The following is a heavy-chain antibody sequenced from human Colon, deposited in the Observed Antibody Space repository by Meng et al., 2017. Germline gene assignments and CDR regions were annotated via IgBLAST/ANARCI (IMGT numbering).Heavy chain of an antibody. CDR3: ARVNGDFDEAWFDP. CDR2: IYYTGNT. J-gene: IGHJ5*02. V-gene: IGHV4-61*03. D-gene: IGHD4-17*01. Sequence: ESRTGLVRPADTLSPPCTVSGAAVSMDDHYCSCIRQSPGKGLEWIGYIYYTGNTNYNPSLASRVSMSLDTSKNHFSLHLTSVTAADTAIYYCARVNGDFDEAWFDPWGQGTLVTVSS. CDR1: GAAVSMDDHY.